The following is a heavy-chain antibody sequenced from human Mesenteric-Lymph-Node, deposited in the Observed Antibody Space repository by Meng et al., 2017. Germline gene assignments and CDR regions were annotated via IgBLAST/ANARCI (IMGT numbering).Heavy chain of an antibody. V-gene: IGHV4-4*02. Sequence: QVQLQGSGPGLVKPSQTLSLTCTVSGGSISSNIRWTWVRQPPGKGLEWIGDIDDSGSTNYNPSLNSRISISLDKSKNHFSLKVNSVTAADTAVYYCARGKQDAWELLAYWGQGALVTVSS. CDR1: GGSISSNIR. D-gene: IGHD1-26*01. J-gene: IGHJ4*02. CDR3: ARGKQDAWELLAY. CDR2: IDDSGST.